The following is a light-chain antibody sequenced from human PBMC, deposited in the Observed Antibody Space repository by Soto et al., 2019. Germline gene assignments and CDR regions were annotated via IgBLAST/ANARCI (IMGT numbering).Light chain of an antibody. V-gene: IGLV2-14*01. CDR2: EVS. Sequence: QSVLTQPASVSGSPGQSITISCTGTSSDVGGYNYVSWYQQHPGKAPKVMIFEVSNRPSGVSTRFSGSKSGNTASLTISGLQAEDEADYYCSSYTNINTRACVFGTGTKLTVL. J-gene: IGLJ1*01. CDR3: SSYTNINTRACV. CDR1: SSDVGGYNY.